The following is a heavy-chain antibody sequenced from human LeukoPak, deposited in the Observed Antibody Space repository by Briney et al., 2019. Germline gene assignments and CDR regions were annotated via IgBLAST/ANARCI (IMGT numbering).Heavy chain of an antibody. CDR3: AKDQLQLERPTTENPIWFDP. V-gene: IGHV3-23*01. J-gene: IGHJ5*02. D-gene: IGHD1-1*01. CDR1: GFTFSSYL. Sequence: AGRSLRLSCAASGFTFSSYLMSWGRQAPGQGLEWVSAISGSGGSTYYADSVKARFTITRDNSKNTLYLQMNSLRAEDTAVYYCAKDQLQLERPTTENPIWFDPWGQGTLVTVCS. CDR2: ISGSGGST.